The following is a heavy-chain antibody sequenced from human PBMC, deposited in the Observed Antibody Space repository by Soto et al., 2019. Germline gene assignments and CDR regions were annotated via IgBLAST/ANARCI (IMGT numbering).Heavy chain of an antibody. D-gene: IGHD3-3*01. CDR2: MNPNSGNT. Sequence: QVQLVQSGAEVKKPGASVKVSCKASGYTFTSYDINWVRQATGQGLEWMGWMNPNSGNTGYAQKFQGRVTMTRNTSISTAYMELSSLRSEDTAVYYCARTLPKYYDFWSAPSGDWYFDLWGQGTLVTVSS. J-gene: IGHJ2*01. CDR3: ARTLPKYYDFWSAPSGDWYFDL. V-gene: IGHV1-8*01. CDR1: GYTFTSYD.